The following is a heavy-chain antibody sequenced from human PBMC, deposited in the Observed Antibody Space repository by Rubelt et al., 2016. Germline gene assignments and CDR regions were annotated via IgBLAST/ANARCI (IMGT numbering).Heavy chain of an antibody. CDR1: GGSISSSSYY. V-gene: IGHV4-39*07. Sequence: QLQLQESGPGLVKPSETLSLTCTVSGGSISSSSYYWGWIRQPPGKGLEWIGTIFYSGSSYYNPSLKSRVTISVDMSKNQFSLNLSSVTAADTAVYYCAKGPSVAPFDFWGQGTLVTVSS. J-gene: IGHJ4*02. CDR3: AKGPSVAPFDF. CDR2: IFYSGSS.